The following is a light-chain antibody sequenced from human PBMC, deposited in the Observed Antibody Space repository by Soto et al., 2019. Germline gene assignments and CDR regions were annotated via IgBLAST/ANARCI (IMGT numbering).Light chain of an antibody. CDR1: QGISNY. J-gene: IGKJ1*01. CDR3: QKYNSAPPT. CDR2: AAS. Sequence: DIQMTQSPSSLSASVGDRVTITCRASQGISNYLAWYQQKPGKVPKLLIYAASTLQSGVTSRFSGSGSATDFTLTISSLQPEDVATDYCQKYNSAPPTFGQGTKVEIK. V-gene: IGKV1-27*01.